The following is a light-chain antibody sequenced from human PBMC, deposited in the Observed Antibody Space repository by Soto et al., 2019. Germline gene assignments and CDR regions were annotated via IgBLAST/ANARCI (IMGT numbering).Light chain of an antibody. Sequence: DIVMTQSPDSLAVSLGERATINCKSSQSVLYSSNNKNYLAWYQQKPGQPPKLLIYWASTRESGVPDRFSGSGAGTDFTLPIRSLQAEDVAVYYFQQDYSTPPTFGQGTKVEIK. J-gene: IGKJ1*01. CDR2: WAS. V-gene: IGKV4-1*01. CDR3: QQDYSTPPT. CDR1: QSVLYSSNNKNY.